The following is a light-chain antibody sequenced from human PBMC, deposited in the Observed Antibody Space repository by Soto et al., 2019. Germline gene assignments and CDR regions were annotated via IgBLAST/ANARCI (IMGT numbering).Light chain of an antibody. J-gene: IGKJ3*01. CDR1: QSVSSK. CDR2: GAS. V-gene: IGKV3-15*01. Sequence: ETVMTQSPATLSVSPGERATLSCRASQSVSSKLAWYQQKVGQSPRLLIHGASTRATGVPARFSGSGSGGEFTLTITSLQSEEFAVYYCQQYNSWPFTFGPGTKVDIK. CDR3: QQYNSWPFT.